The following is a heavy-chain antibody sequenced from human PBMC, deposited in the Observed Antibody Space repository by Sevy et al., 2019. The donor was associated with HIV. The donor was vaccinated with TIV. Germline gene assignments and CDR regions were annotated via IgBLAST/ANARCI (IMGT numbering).Heavy chain of an antibody. CDR2: IIPGFSST. V-gene: IGHV1-69*13. Sequence: ASVKVYCKASGGSLNTHAISWVRQAPGQGLEWMGEIIPGFSSTRYAERFQDRVTHTADEFTSTVYMELTSLKSTDTADYYCARGPNGNYLLYYLDYRGQGTLVTVSS. CDR3: ARGPNGNYLLYYLDY. J-gene: IGHJ4*02. D-gene: IGHD1-7*01. CDR1: GGSLNTHA.